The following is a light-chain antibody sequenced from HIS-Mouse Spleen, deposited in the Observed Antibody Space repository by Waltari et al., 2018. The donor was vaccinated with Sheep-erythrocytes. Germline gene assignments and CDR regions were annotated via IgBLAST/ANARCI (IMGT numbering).Light chain of an antibody. J-gene: IGLJ1*01. Sequence: SYVLTQPPSVSVAPGKTARITCGGNNIGSKSVHWYQQKPGQAPVLVVYEYSDRPSGSPGRFSGSNSGNTATLTISRVEAGDEADYYCQVWDSSSDHYVFGTGTKVTVL. V-gene: IGLV3-21*03. CDR1: NIGSKS. CDR2: EYS. CDR3: QVWDSSSDHYV.